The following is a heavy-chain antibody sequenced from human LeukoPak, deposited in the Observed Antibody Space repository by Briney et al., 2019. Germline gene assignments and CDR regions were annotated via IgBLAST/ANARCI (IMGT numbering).Heavy chain of an antibody. Sequence: ASVKVSCKASGYTFTSYYMHWVRQAPGHGLGWMGIINPSGGSTSYAQKFQGRVTMTRDTSTSTVYMELSSLRSEDTAVYYRARDDYDSSGYYYGGFWGQGTLVTVSS. J-gene: IGHJ4*02. CDR3: ARDDYDSSGYYYGGF. CDR1: GYTFTSYY. D-gene: IGHD3-22*01. CDR2: INPSGGST. V-gene: IGHV1-46*01.